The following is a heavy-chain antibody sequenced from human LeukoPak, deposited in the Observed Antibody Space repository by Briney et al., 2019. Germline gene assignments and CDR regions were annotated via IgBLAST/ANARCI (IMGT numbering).Heavy chain of an antibody. V-gene: IGHV4-30-2*01. CDR2: IYHSGST. CDR1: GGSISSGGYS. CDR3: ARALRNCSGGSCYPSLHFDY. D-gene: IGHD2-15*01. Sequence: SQTLSLTCAVSGGSISSGGYSWSWIRQPPGKGLEWIGYIYHSGSTYYNPSLKSRVTISVDRSKNQFSLKLSSVTAADTAVYYWARALRNCSGGSCYPSLHFDYWGQETLVTVSS. J-gene: IGHJ4*02.